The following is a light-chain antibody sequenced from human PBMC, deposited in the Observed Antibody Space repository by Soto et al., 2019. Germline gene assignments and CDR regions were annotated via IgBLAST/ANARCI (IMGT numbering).Light chain of an antibody. CDR2: EGS. J-gene: IGLJ1*01. CDR1: SSDVGNYKY. V-gene: IGLV2-14*01. CDR3: FSYTSSGTYV. Sequence: QSVLTQPASVSESPGQSITISCTGTSSDVGNYKYVSWYQQHPGKATKLMIYEGSNRTSGVSNRISGYKSGNTASLTISGLQADDDTDYYCFSYTSSGTYVFGTCSKVTVL.